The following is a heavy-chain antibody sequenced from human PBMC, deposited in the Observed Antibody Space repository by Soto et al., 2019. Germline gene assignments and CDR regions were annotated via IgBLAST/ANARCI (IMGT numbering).Heavy chain of an antibody. CDR3: ARDELDVAGTAVYYYYGMDV. J-gene: IGHJ6*02. CDR2: TYYRSKWYN. V-gene: IGHV6-1*01. D-gene: IGHD6-19*01. CDR1: GDSVSSNSAA. Sequence: SQTLSLTCAISGDSVSSNSAAWNWIRQSPSRGLEWLGRTYYRSKWYNDYAVSVKSRITINPDTSKNQFSLQLNSVTPEDTAVYYCARDELDVAGTAVYYYYGMDVWGQGTTVTVSS.